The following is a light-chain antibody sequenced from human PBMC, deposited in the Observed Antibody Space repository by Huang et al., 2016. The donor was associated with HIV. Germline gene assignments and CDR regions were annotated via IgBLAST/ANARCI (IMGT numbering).Light chain of an antibody. Sequence: DIILSQTPLSLSVTPGQPASISCKSSQSLLHSDGKTYLYWYVQKAGHSPHLLMYEVSNRCSGVPDRFSGSGSGTSFTLMISRVEAEEVGVYYCMQGIHLSSPFGGGTKIEI. CDR1: QSLLHSDGKTY. CDR2: EVS. CDR3: MQGIHLSSP. V-gene: IGKV2-29*02. J-gene: IGKJ4*01.